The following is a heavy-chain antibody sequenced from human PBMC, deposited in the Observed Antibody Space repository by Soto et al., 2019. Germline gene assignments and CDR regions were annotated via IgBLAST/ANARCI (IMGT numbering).Heavy chain of an antibody. CDR2: INHSGST. D-gene: IGHD2-8*02. CDR1: GGSFSGYY. J-gene: IGHJ4*02. CDR3: ARDKITGLFDY. Sequence: SETLSVTCAVYGGSFSGYYWTWIRQPPWTGLEWIGEINHSGSTNYNPSLKSRVTMSVDTSKNQFSLKLTSVTAADTAVYYCARDKITGLFDYWGQGTLVTVSS. V-gene: IGHV4-34*01.